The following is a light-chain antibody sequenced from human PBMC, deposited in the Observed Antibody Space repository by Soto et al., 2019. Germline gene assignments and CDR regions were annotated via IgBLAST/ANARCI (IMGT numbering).Light chain of an antibody. J-gene: IGKJ1*01. Sequence: EIVLTQSPGTLSLSPGERSTLSCRTSQSVSSSYLAWYQQKPGQAPRLLIYGASSRATGIPGRFSGSGSGTDFTLTISRLEPEEFAVYYCQQYGSSPQTVGQGTKVDIK. CDR2: GAS. CDR1: QSVSSSY. V-gene: IGKV3-20*01. CDR3: QQYGSSPQT.